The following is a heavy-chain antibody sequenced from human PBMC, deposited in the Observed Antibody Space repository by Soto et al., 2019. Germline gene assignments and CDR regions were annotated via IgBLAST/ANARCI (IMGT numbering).Heavy chain of an antibody. D-gene: IGHD2-2*01. CDR2: IWYDGSIK. V-gene: IGHV3-33*01. CDR3: ARDGQYLAPYAFDI. Sequence: QVQLVESGGGVVQPGSSLRLSCATSGFTFSNHAMHWVRQAPGKGLEWVAQIWYDGSIKNYADSMKGRFTISRDSPKNTLFPQMNSLRVEDTAVYHCARDGQYLAPYAFDIWGQGTLVTVSS. CDR1: GFTFSNHA. J-gene: IGHJ3*02.